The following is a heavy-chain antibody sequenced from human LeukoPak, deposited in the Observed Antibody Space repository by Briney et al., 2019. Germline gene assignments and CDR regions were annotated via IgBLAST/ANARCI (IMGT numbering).Heavy chain of an antibody. D-gene: IGHD1/OR15-1a*01. CDR3: AKLLGTGTTYDS. CDR2: INPDESRR. Sequence: PGGSLTLSCEASGFSFSGNWMSWVRQAPGKGLEWVASINPDESRRMYVDSVKGRFIVSGDNTKRSLYLQMNSLGAEDTAMYYCAKLLGTGTTYDSWGQGTRVTVS. J-gene: IGHJ4*02. CDR1: GFSFSGNW. V-gene: IGHV3-7*01.